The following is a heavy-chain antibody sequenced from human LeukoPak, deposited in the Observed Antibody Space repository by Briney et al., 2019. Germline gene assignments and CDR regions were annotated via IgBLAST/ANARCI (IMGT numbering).Heavy chain of an antibody. D-gene: IGHD3-22*01. Sequence: ASVTVSCKASGYTFNIYGISWVRRAPGQGLQLMGWISPYTGNTNYTQKFQGRVTMTTDTSTSTAYMELRSLRSDDTAMYYCARNYYDSSGYFAFDYWGQGTLVTVSS. CDR2: ISPYTGNT. V-gene: IGHV1-18*01. CDR3: ARNYYDSSGYFAFDY. CDR1: GYTFNIYG. J-gene: IGHJ4*02.